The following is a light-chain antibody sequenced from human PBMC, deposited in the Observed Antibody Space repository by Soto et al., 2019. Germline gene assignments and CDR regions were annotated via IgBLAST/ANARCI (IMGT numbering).Light chain of an antibody. CDR2: DAS. J-gene: IGKJ5*01. V-gene: IGKV3-11*01. CDR3: QQRSNWPPEIT. Sequence: EIVLTQSPATLSLSPGERATLSCRASQSVSSYFAWYQQKPGQAPRLLIYDASNRATGIPARFSGSGSGIDFTLTISSLEPEDFAVYDCQQRSNWPPEITFSQWTRLEIK. CDR1: QSVSSY.